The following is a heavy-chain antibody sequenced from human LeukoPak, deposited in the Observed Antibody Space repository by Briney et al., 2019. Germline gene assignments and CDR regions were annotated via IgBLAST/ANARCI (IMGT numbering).Heavy chain of an antibody. CDR1: GFTFSSYA. Sequence: GGSLRLSCAASGFTFSSYAMHWVRQAPGKGLEWVAVISYDGSNKYYADSVKGRSTISRDNSKNTLYLQMNSLRAEDTAVYYCAKGPDIVATLLPDYWGQGTLVTVSS. J-gene: IGHJ4*02. D-gene: IGHD5-12*01. CDR3: AKGPDIVATLLPDY. CDR2: ISYDGSNK. V-gene: IGHV3-30*04.